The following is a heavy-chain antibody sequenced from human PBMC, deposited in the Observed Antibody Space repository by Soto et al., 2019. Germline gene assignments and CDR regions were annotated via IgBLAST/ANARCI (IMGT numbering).Heavy chain of an antibody. CDR3: ARDSKSYCSSTSCSYQDYYYYYGMDV. Sequence: SETLSLTCTVSGGSISSGGYYWSWIRQHPGKGLEWIGYIYYSGSTYYNPSLKSRVTISVDTSKNQFSLKLSSVTAADTAVYYCARDSKSYCSSTSCSYQDYYYYYGMDVWGQGTTVTVSS. D-gene: IGHD2-2*01. CDR1: GGSISSGGYY. V-gene: IGHV4-31*03. J-gene: IGHJ6*02. CDR2: IYYSGST.